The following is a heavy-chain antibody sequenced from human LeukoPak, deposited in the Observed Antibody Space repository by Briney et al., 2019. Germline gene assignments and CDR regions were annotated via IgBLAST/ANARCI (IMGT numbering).Heavy chain of an antibody. Sequence: PSETLSLTCTVSGGSISSGGYYWSWIRQHPGKGLEWIGYIYYSGSTYYNPSLKSRVTISVDTSKNRFSLKLSSVTAADTAVYYCARDKGAHYYDSSGYERHDAFDIWGQGTMVTVSS. J-gene: IGHJ3*02. CDR2: IYYSGST. CDR1: GGSISSGGYY. V-gene: IGHV4-31*03. CDR3: ARDKGAHYYDSSGYERHDAFDI. D-gene: IGHD3-22*01.